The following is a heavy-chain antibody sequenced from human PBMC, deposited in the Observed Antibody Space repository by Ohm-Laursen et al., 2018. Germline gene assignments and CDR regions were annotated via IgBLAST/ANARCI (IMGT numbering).Heavy chain of an antibody. CDR2: INPNSGGT. D-gene: IGHD2/OR15-2a*01. V-gene: IGHV1-2*02. CDR3: ARVLPQAQFSLDY. CDR1: GYTFTGYY. Sequence: SVKVSCKASGYTFTGYYMHWVRQAPGQGLEWMGWINPNSGGTNYAQKFQGRVTMTRDTSISTAYMELSSLRSDDTAVYYCARVLPQAQFSLDYWGQGTLVTVSS. J-gene: IGHJ4*02.